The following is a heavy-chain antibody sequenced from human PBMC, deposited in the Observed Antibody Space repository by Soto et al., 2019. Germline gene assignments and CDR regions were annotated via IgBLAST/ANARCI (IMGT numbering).Heavy chain of an antibody. CDR2: TYYRSKWYN. D-gene: IGHD1-26*01. J-gene: IGHJ4*02. CDR1: GDSVSSNSAA. V-gene: IGHV6-1*01. Sequence: QVQLQQSGPGLVKPSQTLSLTCAISGDSVSSNSAAWNWIRQSPSRGLEWLGRTYYRSKWYNDYAVSVKSRITINPDTSKNQFSLQLNSVTPEDTAVYYCARDSSLKVVGATYYYFDYWGQGTLVTVSS. CDR3: ARDSSLKVVGATYYYFDY.